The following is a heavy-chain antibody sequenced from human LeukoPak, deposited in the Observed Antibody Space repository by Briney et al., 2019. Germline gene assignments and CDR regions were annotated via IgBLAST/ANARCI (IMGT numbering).Heavy chain of an antibody. CDR2: IYYSGST. J-gene: IGHJ6*02. CDR1: GGSISSYY. CDR3: ARDNGSGWSTLGGMDV. Sequence: PSETLSLTCTVSGGSISSYYWSWIRQPPGKGLEWIGYIYYSGSTNYNPSLKSRVTISVDTSKNQFSLKLSSVTAADTAVYYCARDNGSGWSTLGGMDVWGQGTTVTDSS. D-gene: IGHD6-19*01. V-gene: IGHV4-59*01.